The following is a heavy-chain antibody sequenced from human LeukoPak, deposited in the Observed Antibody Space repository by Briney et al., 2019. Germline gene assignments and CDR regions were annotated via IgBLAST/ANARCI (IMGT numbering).Heavy chain of an antibody. D-gene: IGHD3-3*01. Sequence: KASETLSLTCTVSGGSISSGSYYWSWIRQPAGKGLEWIGRIYTSGSTNYNPSLKSRVTISVDTSKNQFSLKLSSVTAADTAVYYCARGPRGIPIFGNWFDPWGQGTLVTVSS. J-gene: IGHJ5*02. V-gene: IGHV4-61*02. CDR1: GGSISSGSYY. CDR3: ARGPRGIPIFGNWFDP. CDR2: IYTSGST.